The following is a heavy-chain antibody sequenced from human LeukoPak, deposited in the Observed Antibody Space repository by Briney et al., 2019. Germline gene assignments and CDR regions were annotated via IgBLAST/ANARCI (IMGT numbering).Heavy chain of an antibody. V-gene: IGHV4-61*01. CDR1: GGSISSGSYY. CDR3: ARHGFGGYSGYGLIDY. CDR2: IYYSGST. J-gene: IGHJ4*02. D-gene: IGHD5-12*01. Sequence: SETLSLTCTVSGGSISSGSYYWSWIRQPPGKGLEWIGYIYYSGSTNYNPSLKSRVTISVDTSKNQFSLKLSSVTAADTAVSYCARHGFGGYSGYGLIDYWGQGTLVTVSS.